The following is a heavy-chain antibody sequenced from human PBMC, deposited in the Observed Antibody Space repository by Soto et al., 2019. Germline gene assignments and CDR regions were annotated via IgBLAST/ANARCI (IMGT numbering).Heavy chain of an antibody. D-gene: IGHD2-2*02. V-gene: IGHV6-1*01. Sequence: SQTLSLTCAISGDSVSSNSAAWNWNRQSPSRGLEWLGRTYYRSKWYNDYAVSVKSRITINPDTSKNQFSLQLNSVTPEDTAVYYCARDSYCSSTSCYRWDYYGMDVWGQGTTVTVSS. CDR3: ARDSYCSSTSCYRWDYYGMDV. CDR1: GDSVSSNSAA. J-gene: IGHJ6*02. CDR2: TYYRSKWYN.